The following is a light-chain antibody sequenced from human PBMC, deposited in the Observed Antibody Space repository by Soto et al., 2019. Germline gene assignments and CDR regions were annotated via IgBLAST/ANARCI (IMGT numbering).Light chain of an antibody. Sequence: EIVMTQYPATLSVSPGDRATLSCRASLSVSTNLAWYQQKPGQAPRLLIYGTSTRATGIPDRFSGSGSGTEFTLTISGLQSEDSAVYYCQQYNDWPPWTFGQGTKVEIK. CDR2: GTS. CDR3: QQYNDWPPWT. V-gene: IGKV3-15*01. J-gene: IGKJ1*01. CDR1: LSVSTN.